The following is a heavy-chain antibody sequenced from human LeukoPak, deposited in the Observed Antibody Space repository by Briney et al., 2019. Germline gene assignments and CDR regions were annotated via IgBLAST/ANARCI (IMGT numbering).Heavy chain of an antibody. CDR2: IIPILGIA. CDR3: ARDPRYYFDY. CDR1: GDTFSSYA. J-gene: IGHJ4*02. V-gene: IGHV1-69*04. Sequence: SVKVSCKASGDTFSSYAISWVRQAPGQGLEWMGRIIPILGIANYAQKFQGRVTITADKSTSTAYMELSSLRSEDTVVYYCARDPRYYFDYWGQGTLVTVSS.